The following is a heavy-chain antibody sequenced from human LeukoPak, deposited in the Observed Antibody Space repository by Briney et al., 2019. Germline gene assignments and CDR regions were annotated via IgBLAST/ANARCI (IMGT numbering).Heavy chain of an antibody. D-gene: IGHD3-22*01. V-gene: IGHV4-30-2*01. CDR2: IYHSGST. J-gene: IGHJ5*02. Sequence: SQTLSLTCAVSGCSISSGGYPWSCIRPPPGKGLEWIEYIYHSGSTYYNPSLKSRVTISVDRSKNQFSLTLSSVTAADTAVYFCARGTLSRHYYDSSGYYGNWFDPWGQGTLVTVSS. CDR1: GCSISSGGYP. CDR3: ARGTLSRHYYDSSGYYGNWFDP.